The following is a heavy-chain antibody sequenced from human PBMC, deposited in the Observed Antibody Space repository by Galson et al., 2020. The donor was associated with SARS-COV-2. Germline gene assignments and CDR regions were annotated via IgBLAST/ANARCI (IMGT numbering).Heavy chain of an antibody. CDR1: GFTFSSYS. J-gene: IGHJ4*02. Sequence: GGSLRLSRAASGFTFSSYSMNWVRQAPGKGLEWVSSISSSSSYIYYADSVKGRFTISRDNAKNSLYLQMNSLRAEDTAVYYCARDGTYYDILTGYYSTGNFDYWGQGTLVTVSS. CDR3: ARDGTYYDILTGYYSTGNFDY. D-gene: IGHD3-9*01. CDR2: ISSSSSYI. V-gene: IGHV3-21*01.